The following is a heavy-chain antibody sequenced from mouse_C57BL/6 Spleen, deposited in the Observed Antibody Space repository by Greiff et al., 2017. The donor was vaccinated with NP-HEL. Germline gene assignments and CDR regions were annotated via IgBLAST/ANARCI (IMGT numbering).Heavy chain of an antibody. J-gene: IGHJ2*01. CDR2: IYPSDSET. V-gene: IGHV1-61*01. CDR3: ARFSGSSYPDY. CDR1: GYTFTSYW. D-gene: IGHD1-1*01. Sequence: QVQLQQPGAELVRPGSSVKLSCKASGYTFTSYWMDWVKQRPGQGLEWIGNIYPSDSETHYNQKFKDKATLTVDKSSSTAYMELHSLTSEDSAVYFCARFSGSSYPDYWGQGTTLTVSS.